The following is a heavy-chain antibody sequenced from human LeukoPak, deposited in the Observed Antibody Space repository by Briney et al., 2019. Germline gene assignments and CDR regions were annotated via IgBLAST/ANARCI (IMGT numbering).Heavy chain of an antibody. CDR3: ARDLGSGGYDYYFDS. D-gene: IGHD5-12*01. Sequence: APVKVSCKASGYTFTSYYLHWVRQAPGQGLEWMGMINPSGGSTNYAQKFQGRVTMTRDTSTSTVYMELSSLRSEDTAVYYCARDLGSGGYDYYFDSWGQGTLVTVSS. CDR2: INPSGGST. V-gene: IGHV1-46*01. CDR1: GYTFTSYY. J-gene: IGHJ4*02.